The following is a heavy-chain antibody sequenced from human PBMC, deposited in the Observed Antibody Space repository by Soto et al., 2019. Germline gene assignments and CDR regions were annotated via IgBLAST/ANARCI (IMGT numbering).Heavy chain of an antibody. CDR2: INHSGST. D-gene: IGHD1-20*01. CDR1: SGSFSGYY. J-gene: IGHJ4*02. V-gene: IGHV4-34*01. Sequence: SETLSLTCAVXSGSFSGYYWSWIRQPPGKGLEWIGEINHSGSTNYNPSLKSRVTISVDTSKNQFSLKLSSVTAADTAVYYCARGGGNWNDVGFLYWGQGTLVTVSS. CDR3: ARGGGNWNDVGFLY.